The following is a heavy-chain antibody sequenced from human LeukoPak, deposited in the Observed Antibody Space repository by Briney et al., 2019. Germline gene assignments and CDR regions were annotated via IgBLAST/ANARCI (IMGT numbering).Heavy chain of an antibody. CDR1: GGSFSGYY. V-gene: IGHV4-34*01. CDR3: ARSAAAGPDLDY. Sequence: SETLSLTCAVYGGSFSGYYWSWIRQPPGKGLEWIGEINHSGSTNYNPSLKSRVTISVDTSKNQFSLKLSSVTAADTAVYYCARSAAAGPDLDYWGQGTLVTVSS. CDR2: INHSGST. D-gene: IGHD6-13*01. J-gene: IGHJ4*02.